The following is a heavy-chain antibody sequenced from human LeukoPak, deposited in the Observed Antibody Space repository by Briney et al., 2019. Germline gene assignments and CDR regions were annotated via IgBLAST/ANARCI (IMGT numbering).Heavy chain of an antibody. CDR2: ISGSTNYI. CDR1: GFPLSGYS. D-gene: IGHD3-22*01. J-gene: IGHJ3*02. Sequence: PGGSLRLSCAASGFPLSGYSMNWVRQAPGKGLEWVSSISGSTNYIYYADSVKGRFTISRDNARNSLYLQMNSLRAEDTAVYYCAKDGYYYDSSGNRGDAFDIWGQGTMVTVSS. CDR3: AKDGYYYDSSGNRGDAFDI. V-gene: IGHV3-21*01.